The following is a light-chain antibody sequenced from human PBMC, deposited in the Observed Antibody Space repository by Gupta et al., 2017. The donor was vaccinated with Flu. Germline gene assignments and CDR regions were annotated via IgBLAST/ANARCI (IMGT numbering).Light chain of an antibody. J-gene: IGKJ1*01. Sequence: DIQMTQSPSTLSASVGDRVTITCRASQSISSWLAWYQQKPGKAPKLLIYKASSLESGVPSRFSGSGSGTEFTLTISSLQPDDFATYYCQHYNSYQGTFGQGTKVEIK. CDR1: QSISSW. CDR3: QHYNSYQGT. CDR2: KAS. V-gene: IGKV1-5*03.